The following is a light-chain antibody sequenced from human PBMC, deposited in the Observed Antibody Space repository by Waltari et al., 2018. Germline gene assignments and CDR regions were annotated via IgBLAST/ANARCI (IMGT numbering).Light chain of an antibody. CDR1: QDISNY. CDR2: DVS. V-gene: IGKV1-33*01. CDR3: QQYHNLPLT. J-gene: IGKJ4*01. Sequence: DIQLTQSPSSLSAAVGDRVTITCQASQDISNYINWYQQRPGKAPKLLIYDVSDLERGVPSRFSGSGSGTAFTSTISSLQPEDVATYFCQQYHNLPLTFGGGTKVDIK.